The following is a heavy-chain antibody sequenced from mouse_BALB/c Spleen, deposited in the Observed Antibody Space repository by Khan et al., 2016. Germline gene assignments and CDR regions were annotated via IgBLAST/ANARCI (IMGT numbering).Heavy chain of an antibody. Sequence: EVELVESGGGLVKPGGSLRLSCAASGFTFSVYYMYWVRQTPEKRLEWVATISDGGTYTYYPDSVKGRFTISRDNAKNILYLQMSSLKSEDTAMYYCARDRYGNHYYAMVYWGQGTSVTVAS. CDR3: ARDRYGNHYYAMVY. CDR1: GFTFSVYY. CDR2: ISDGGTYT. D-gene: IGHD2-1*01. J-gene: IGHJ4*01. V-gene: IGHV5-4*02.